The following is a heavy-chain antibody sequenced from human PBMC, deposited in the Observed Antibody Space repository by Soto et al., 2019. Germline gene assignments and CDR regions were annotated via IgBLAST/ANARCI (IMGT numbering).Heavy chain of an antibody. CDR2: LSASGRT. CDR1: GDSIGDFY. V-gene: IGHV4-4*07. CDR3: ARGMGRYFDL. D-gene: IGHD2-8*01. Sequence: SETLSLTCAISGDSIGDFYWSWIRQPAGKGLESLGRLSASGRTNYSPSLQSRVTMSLDRSKNRFSLRLTSVSAADTAVYFCARGMGRYFDLWGRGTLVTVSS. J-gene: IGHJ2*01.